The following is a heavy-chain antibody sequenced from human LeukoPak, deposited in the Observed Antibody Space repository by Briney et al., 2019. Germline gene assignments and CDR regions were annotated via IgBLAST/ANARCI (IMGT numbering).Heavy chain of an antibody. Sequence: SETLSLTCTVSGGSISSYYWSWIRQPPGKGLEWIGYIYYSGSTNYNPSLKSRVTISVDTSKNQFSLKLSSVTAADTAVYYCARSNYDFWGGSPAVQYFYWGQGTLVTVSS. D-gene: IGHD3-3*01. CDR3: ARSNYDFWGGSPAVQYFY. CDR2: IYYSGST. J-gene: IGHJ4*02. V-gene: IGHV4-59*01. CDR1: GGSISSYY.